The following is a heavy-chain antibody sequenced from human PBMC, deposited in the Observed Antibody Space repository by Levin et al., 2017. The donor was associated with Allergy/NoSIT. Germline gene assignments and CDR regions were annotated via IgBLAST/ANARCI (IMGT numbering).Heavy chain of an antibody. V-gene: IGHV3-30*18. J-gene: IGHJ4*02. CDR3: AKDGSIAVAGFDY. D-gene: IGHD6-19*01. CDR2: ISYDGSNK. Sequence: GESLKISCAASGFTFSSYGMHWVRQAPGKGLEWVAVISYDGSNKYYADSVKGRFTISRDNSKNTLYLQMNSLRAEDTAVYYCAKDGSIAVAGFDYWGQGTLVTVSS. CDR1: GFTFSSYG.